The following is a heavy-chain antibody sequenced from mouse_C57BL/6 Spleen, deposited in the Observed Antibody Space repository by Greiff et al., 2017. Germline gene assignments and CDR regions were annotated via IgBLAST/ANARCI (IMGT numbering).Heavy chain of an antibody. J-gene: IGHJ3*01. CDR2: IYPRSGNT. CDR3: ARRRGDSSGYDAY. CDR1: GYTFTSYG. Sequence: VQLQQSGAELARPGASVKLSCKASGYTFTSYGISWVKQRTGQGLEWIGEIYPRSGNTYYNGKFKGQATLTADKSSSTAYMELRSLTSEDSAVYFCARRRGDSSGYDAYWGQGTLVTVSA. V-gene: IGHV1-81*01. D-gene: IGHD3-2*02.